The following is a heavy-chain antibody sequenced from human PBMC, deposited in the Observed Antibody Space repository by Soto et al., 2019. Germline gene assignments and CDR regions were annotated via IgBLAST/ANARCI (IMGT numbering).Heavy chain of an antibody. V-gene: IGHV5-10-1*01. CDR2: IDPSDSQT. J-gene: IGHJ4*02. D-gene: IGHD3-22*01. Sequence: PGESLKISCNGSGYSFAGYWITWVRQKPGKGLEWMGRIDPSDSQTYYSPSFQGHVTISATKSITTVFLQWSSLRASDTAMYYCARQIYDSDTGPNFQYYFDSWGQGTQVTVYS. CDR1: GYSFAGYW. CDR3: ARQIYDSDTGPNFQYYFDS.